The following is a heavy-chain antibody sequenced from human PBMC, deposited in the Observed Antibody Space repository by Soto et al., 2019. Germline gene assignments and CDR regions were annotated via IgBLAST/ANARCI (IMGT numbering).Heavy chain of an antibody. J-gene: IGHJ4*02. CDR3: SRSLDY. CDR1: GFSFGTYW. Sequence: PGGSLRLSCAASGFSFGTYWMDWVRQAPGKGLEWVANINQDGSEKNYVDSVKGRFTISRDNAKNSLYLHMSSLTAEDSALYYCSRSLDYWGQGTLVTVSS. CDR2: INQDGSEK. V-gene: IGHV3-7*01.